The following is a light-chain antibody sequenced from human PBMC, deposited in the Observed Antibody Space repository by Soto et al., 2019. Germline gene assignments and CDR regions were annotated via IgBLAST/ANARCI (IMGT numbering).Light chain of an antibody. V-gene: IGLV2-14*01. CDR1: SSDVGGYNY. CDR3: SSYTTISPHVV. Sequence: QSALTQPASVSGSPGQSITISCTGTSSDVGGYNYVSWYQQHPGKAPKLMIYDVSNRPSGVSNRFSGSKSGNTASLNISGLQAEDETDYYGSSYTTISPHVVFGGGTKLTVL. J-gene: IGLJ2*01. CDR2: DVS.